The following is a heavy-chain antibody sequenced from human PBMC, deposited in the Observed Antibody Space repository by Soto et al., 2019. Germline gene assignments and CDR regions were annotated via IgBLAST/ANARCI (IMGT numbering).Heavy chain of an antibody. Sequence: SVKVSCKASGYTFTSYGISWVRQAPGQGLEWMGGVIPIFGTANYAQKFQGRVTITADKSTSTAYMELSSLRSEDTAVYYCARLYCSSTSCTTGWFDPWGQGTLVTVSS. V-gene: IGHV1-69*06. CDR2: VIPIFGTA. CDR3: ARLYCSSTSCTTGWFDP. D-gene: IGHD2-2*01. CDR1: GYTFTSYG. J-gene: IGHJ5*02.